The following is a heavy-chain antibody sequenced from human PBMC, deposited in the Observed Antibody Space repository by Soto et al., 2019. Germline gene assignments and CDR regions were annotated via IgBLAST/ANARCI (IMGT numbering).Heavy chain of an antibody. CDR2: INHSGST. Sequence: QVQLQQWGAGLLKPSETLSLTCAVYGGSFSGYYWSWIRQPPRKGLEWIGEINHSGSTHYNPSLKSGVTISVDTSKKRFSLKLSSVTAADTAVYYCARVGYCSGGSCYSGWFDPWGQGTLVTVSS. V-gene: IGHV4-34*01. D-gene: IGHD2-15*01. CDR3: ARVGYCSGGSCYSGWFDP. CDR1: GGSFSGYY. J-gene: IGHJ5*02.